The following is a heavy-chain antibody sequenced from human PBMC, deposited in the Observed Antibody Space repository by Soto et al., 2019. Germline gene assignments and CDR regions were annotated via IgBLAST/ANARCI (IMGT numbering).Heavy chain of an antibody. V-gene: IGHV1-18*01. CDR2: ISAYNGNT. CDR3: ARGEIAVAGHGNYYYYGMDV. J-gene: IGHJ6*02. D-gene: IGHD6-19*01. CDR1: GGAFISSA. Sequence: ASVKVSCQASGGAFISSAISWVRQAPGQRLEWMGWISAYNGNTNYTQKLQGRVTMTTDTSTSTAYMELRSLRSDDTAVYYCARGEIAVAGHGNYYYYGMDVWGQGTTVTVSS.